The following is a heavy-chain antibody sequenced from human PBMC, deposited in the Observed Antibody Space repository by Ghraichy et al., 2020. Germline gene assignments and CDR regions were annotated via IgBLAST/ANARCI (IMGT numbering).Heavy chain of an antibody. J-gene: IGHJ4*02. D-gene: IGHD1-1*01. Sequence: GGSLRLSCAASGFTFSSYAMSWVRQAPGKGLEWVSAISGSGGSTYYADSVKGRFTISRDNSKNTLYLQMNSLRAEDTAVYYCAKDASVQLERLVKIHFDYWGQGTLVTVSS. CDR2: ISGSGGST. V-gene: IGHV3-23*01. CDR1: GFTFSSYA. CDR3: AKDASVQLERLVKIHFDY.